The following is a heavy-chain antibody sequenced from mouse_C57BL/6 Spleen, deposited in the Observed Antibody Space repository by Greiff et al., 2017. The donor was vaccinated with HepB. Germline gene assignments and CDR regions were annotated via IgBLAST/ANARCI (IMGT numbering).Heavy chain of an antibody. CDR1: GYTFTSYW. CDR2: IDPTDSYT. V-gene: IGHV1-69*01. Sequence: VQLQQPGAELVMPGASVKLSCKASGYTFTSYWMHQVKQRPGQGLEWIGEIDPTDSYTNYNQKFKGKSTLTVDKSSSTAYMQLSSLTSEDSAVCYCARGGSPFAYWGQGTLVTVSA. J-gene: IGHJ3*01. CDR3: ARGGSPFAY.